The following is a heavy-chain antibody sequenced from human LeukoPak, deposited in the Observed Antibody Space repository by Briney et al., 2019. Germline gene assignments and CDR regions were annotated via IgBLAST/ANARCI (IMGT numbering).Heavy chain of an antibody. Sequence: GGSLRLSCAASGFTFDDYAMHWVRQAPGKGLEWVSGISWNSGSIGYADSVKGRFTISRDNAKNSLYLQMNSLRAEDTALYYCAKARGSSGYYYFDYWGQGTLVTVSS. CDR2: ISWNSGSI. V-gene: IGHV3-9*01. J-gene: IGHJ4*02. CDR1: GFTFDDYA. D-gene: IGHD3-22*01. CDR3: AKARGSSGYYYFDY.